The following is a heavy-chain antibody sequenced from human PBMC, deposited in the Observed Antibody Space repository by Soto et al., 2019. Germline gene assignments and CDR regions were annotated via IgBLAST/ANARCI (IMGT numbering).Heavy chain of an antibody. CDR3: AISRRLVPPQDAFDI. Sequence: GGSLRLSCAASGFTFSSYAMSWVRQAPGKGLEWVSTISGSGGSTYYADSVKGRFTISRDNSKNTLYLQMNSLRAEDTAVYYCAISRRLVPPQDAFDIWGQGTMVTVSS. D-gene: IGHD6-19*01. CDR1: GFTFSSYA. CDR2: ISGSGGST. V-gene: IGHV3-23*01. J-gene: IGHJ3*02.